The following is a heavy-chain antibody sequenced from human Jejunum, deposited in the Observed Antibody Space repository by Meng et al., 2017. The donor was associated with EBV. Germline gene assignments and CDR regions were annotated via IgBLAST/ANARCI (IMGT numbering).Heavy chain of an antibody. CDR2: INGGGTDT. D-gene: IGHD3-9*01. J-gene: IGHJ5*02. CDR3: GDIFGDL. CDR1: GFTFTDHW. Sequence: EVQLVESGGGLARPGGSLTLSCAASGFTFTDHWMEWVRQPPGKGLVWVSHINGGGTDTKYADSVKGRFTISRDNAKNTVSLQMNSLRVEDTGVYYCGDIFGDLWGQGTLVTVSS. V-gene: IGHV3-74*01.